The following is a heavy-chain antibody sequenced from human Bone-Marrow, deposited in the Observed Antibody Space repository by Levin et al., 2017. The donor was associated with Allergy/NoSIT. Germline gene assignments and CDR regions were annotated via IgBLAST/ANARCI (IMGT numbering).Heavy chain of an antibody. D-gene: IGHD2-2*01. CDR3: ARDWGYCSSTSCYVSNYMDV. CDR2: INPNSGGT. Sequence: ASVKVSCKASGYTFTGYYMHWVRQAPGQGLEWMGWINPNSGGTNYAQKFQGRVTMTRDTSISTAYMELSRLRSDDTAVYYCARDWGYCSSTSCYVSNYMDVWGKGTTVTVSS. CDR1: GYTFTGYY. V-gene: IGHV1-2*02. J-gene: IGHJ6*03.